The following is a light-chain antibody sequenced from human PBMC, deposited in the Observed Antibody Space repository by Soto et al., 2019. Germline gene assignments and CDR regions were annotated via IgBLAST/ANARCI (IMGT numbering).Light chain of an antibody. CDR1: GSNVGSNT. V-gene: IGLV1-44*01. Sequence: QSALTQPPSVSGTPGQRVTISCSGSGSNVGSNTVIWYQRLAGMAPRLLIYSNEKRPSGVPDRFSGSKSGTSASLAISGLQSDDEADYFCAAWDDGLTGVIFGGGTKVTVL. CDR2: SNE. CDR3: AAWDDGLTGVI. J-gene: IGLJ2*01.